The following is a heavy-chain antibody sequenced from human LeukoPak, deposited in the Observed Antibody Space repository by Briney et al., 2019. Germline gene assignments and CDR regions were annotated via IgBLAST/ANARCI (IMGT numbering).Heavy chain of an antibody. V-gene: IGHV1-2*02. D-gene: IGHD2-15*01. CDR1: GYTFTGYY. CDR3: AAGGLGGVDWFDP. Sequence: ASVKVSCKASGYTFTGYYMHWVRQAPGQGLEWMGWINPNSGGTNYAQKFQGRVTITRDMSTSTAYMELSSLRSEDTAVYYCAAGGLGGVDWFDPWGQGTLVTVSS. CDR2: INPNSGGT. J-gene: IGHJ5*02.